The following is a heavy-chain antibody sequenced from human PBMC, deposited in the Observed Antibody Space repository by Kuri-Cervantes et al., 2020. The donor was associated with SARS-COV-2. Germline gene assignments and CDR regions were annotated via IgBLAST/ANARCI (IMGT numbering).Heavy chain of an antibody. CDR2: IDTSGST. Sequence: LRLSCTVAGGSISSGSYYWSWIRQPAGKGLEWIGYIDTSGSTNYNPSLKSRVPISVDTSKNQFSLKLSSVTAADTAVYYCYTYYYDSSGYTDYWGQGTLVTVSS. CDR3: YTYYYDSSGYTDY. J-gene: IGHJ4*02. V-gene: IGHV4-61*09. D-gene: IGHD3-22*01. CDR1: GGSISSGSYY.